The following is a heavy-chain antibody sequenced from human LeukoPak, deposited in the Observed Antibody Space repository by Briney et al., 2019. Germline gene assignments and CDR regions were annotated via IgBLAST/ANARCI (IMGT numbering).Heavy chain of an antibody. Sequence: KPSETLSLTCAVYGGSFSGYYWSWIRQPPGKGLEWIGEINHSGSTNYNPSLKSRVTISVDTSKNQFSLKLSSVTAADTAVYYCARLIFSVGVAGSADYYYYYMDVWGKGTTVTISS. CDR2: INHSGST. CDR1: GGSFSGYY. D-gene: IGHD6-19*01. V-gene: IGHV4-34*01. CDR3: ARLIFSVGVAGSADYYYYYMDV. J-gene: IGHJ6*03.